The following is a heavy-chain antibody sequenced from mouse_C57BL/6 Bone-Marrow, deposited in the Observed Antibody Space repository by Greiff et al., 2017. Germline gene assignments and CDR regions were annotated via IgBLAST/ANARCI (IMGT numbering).Heavy chain of an antibody. D-gene: IGHD5-1*01. J-gene: IGHJ4*01. V-gene: IGHV1-64*01. CDR1: GYTFTSYW. CDR3: ARRGVVPHYYAMDY. CDR2: IHPNSGST. Sequence: VQLQQPGAELVKPGASVKLSCKASGYTFTSYWMHWVKQRPGQGLEWIGMIHPNSGSTNYNEKFKSKATLTVDKSSSTAYMQLSSLTSEDSAVYYCARRGVVPHYYAMDYWGQGTSVTVSS.